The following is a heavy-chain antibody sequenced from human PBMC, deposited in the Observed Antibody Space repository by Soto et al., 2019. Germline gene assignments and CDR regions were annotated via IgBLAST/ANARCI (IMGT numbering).Heavy chain of an antibody. CDR2: MNPNSGNT. CDR1: GYTFTSYD. D-gene: IGHD2-8*01. J-gene: IGHJ6*03. CDR3: ATRVGLMVYAIPYYYYMDV. V-gene: IGHV1-8*01. Sequence: ASVKVSCKASGYTFTSYDINWVRQATGQGLEWMGWMNPNSGNTGYAQKFQGGVTMTRNTSISTAYMELSSLRSEDTAVYYCATRVGLMVYAIPYYYYMDVWGKGTTVTVSS.